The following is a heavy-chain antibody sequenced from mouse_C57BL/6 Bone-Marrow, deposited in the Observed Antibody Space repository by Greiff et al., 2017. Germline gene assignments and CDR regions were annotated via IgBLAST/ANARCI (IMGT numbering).Heavy chain of an antibody. V-gene: IGHV14-4*01. CDR2: IDPENGDT. D-gene: IGHD1-1*01. CDR1: GFNIKDDY. J-gene: IGHJ2*01. CDR3: TIFYGSSYYDFDY. Sequence: EVQLQQSGAELVRPGASVKLSCPASGFNIKDDYMHWVKQRPEQGLEWIGWIDPENGDTEYASKFQGKATITADTSSNTAYLQLSSLTSEDTAVYYCTIFYGSSYYDFDYWGQGTTLTVSS.